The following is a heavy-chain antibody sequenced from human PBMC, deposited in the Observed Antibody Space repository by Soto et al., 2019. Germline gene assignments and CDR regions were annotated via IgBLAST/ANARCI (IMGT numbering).Heavy chain of an antibody. CDR3: ARDYRSDVLLWFGAPATIFDY. Sequence: ASVKVSCKASGYTFTSYAMHWVRQAPGQRLEWMGWINAGNGNTKYSQKFQGRVTITRDTSASTAYMELSSLRSEDTAVYYCARDYRSDVLLWFGAPATIFDYWGQGTLVTVSS. V-gene: IGHV1-3*01. CDR1: GYTFTSYA. CDR2: INAGNGNT. D-gene: IGHD3-10*01. J-gene: IGHJ4*02.